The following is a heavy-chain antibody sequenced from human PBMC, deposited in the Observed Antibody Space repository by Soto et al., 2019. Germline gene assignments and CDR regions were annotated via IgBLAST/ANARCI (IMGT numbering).Heavy chain of an antibody. V-gene: IGHV3-66*01. Sequence: EVQLVESGGGLVQPGGSLRLSCSASGFTVSSNYMSWVRQAPGKGLVWVSVIYSGGSTYYADSVKGRFTISRDNSKNTLYLQMNSLRAEDTAVYYCARDRSSSQIRGAFDIWGQGTMVTVSS. J-gene: IGHJ3*02. D-gene: IGHD6-13*01. CDR3: ARDRSSSQIRGAFDI. CDR2: IYSGGST. CDR1: GFTVSSNY.